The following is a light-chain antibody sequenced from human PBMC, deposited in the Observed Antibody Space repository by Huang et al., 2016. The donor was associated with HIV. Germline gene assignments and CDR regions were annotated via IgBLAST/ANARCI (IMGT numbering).Light chain of an antibody. V-gene: IGKV3D-15*01. J-gene: IGKJ4*01. CDR1: QNVRSN. CDR3: QQYDNWPPGLT. Sequence: EIVMTQSPATLSVSPGGGATLSGRASQNVRSNLAWYQQTPGQAPRLRIYDTSTRASGGPARFSGSGSGTECTLTSSGLQSEDFAVYYCQQYDNWPPGLTFGGGTKVEI. CDR2: DTS.